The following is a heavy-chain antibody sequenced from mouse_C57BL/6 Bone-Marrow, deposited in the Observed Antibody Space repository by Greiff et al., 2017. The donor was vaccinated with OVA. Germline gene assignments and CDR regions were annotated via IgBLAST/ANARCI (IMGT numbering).Heavy chain of an antibody. CDR2: IYPGNSDT. CDR1: GYTFTSYW. J-gene: IGHJ2*01. Sequence: SGTVLARPGASVKMSCKTSGYTFTSYWMHWVKQRPGQGLEWIGAIYPGNSDTSYNQKFKGKATLTAVTSASTAYMELSSLTNEDSAVDYCTRGKGYPLFDYWGQGTTLTVSS. CDR3: TRGKGYPLFDY. V-gene: IGHV1-5*01. D-gene: IGHD2-2*01.